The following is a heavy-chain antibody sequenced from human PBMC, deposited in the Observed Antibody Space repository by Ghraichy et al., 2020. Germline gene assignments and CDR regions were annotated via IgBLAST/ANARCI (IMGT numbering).Heavy chain of an antibody. V-gene: IGHV1-69*13. Sequence: SVKVSCKASGGTFSSYAISWVRQAPGQGLEWMGGIIPIFGTANYAQKFQGRVTITADESTSTAYMELSSLRSEDTAVYYCASPPRDIAAAGLSEYFQHWGQGTLVTVSS. D-gene: IGHD6-13*01. CDR2: IIPIFGTA. J-gene: IGHJ1*01. CDR1: GGTFSSYA. CDR3: ASPPRDIAAAGLSEYFQH.